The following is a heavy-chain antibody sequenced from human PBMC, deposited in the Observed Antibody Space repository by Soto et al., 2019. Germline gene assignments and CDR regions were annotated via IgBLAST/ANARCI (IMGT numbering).Heavy chain of an antibody. D-gene: IGHD2-2*01. Sequence: QVQLQQWGAGLLKPSETLSLTCAVYGGSFSGYYWSWIRQPPGKGLEWIGEINHSGSTNYNPSLKSRVTISVDTSKIQFSLKLSSVTAADTAVYYCASTPPYCSSTSCLDLWGQGPLVTVSS. V-gene: IGHV4-34*01. CDR2: INHSGST. CDR3: ASTPPYCSSTSCLDL. CDR1: GGSFSGYY. J-gene: IGHJ4*02.